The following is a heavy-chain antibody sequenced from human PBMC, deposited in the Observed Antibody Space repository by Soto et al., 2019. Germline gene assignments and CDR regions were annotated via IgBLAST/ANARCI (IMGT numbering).Heavy chain of an antibody. CDR2: ISAYNGNT. CDR3: ARDFYSSSWYFSLNIRVSDY. Sequence: ASLKVSCKASGYTFTSYGISWVRQAPGQGLEWMGWISAYNGNTNYAQKLQGRVTMTTDTSTSTAYMELRSLRSDDTAVYYCARDFYSSSWYFSLNIRVSDYWGQGTLVTVSS. V-gene: IGHV1-18*01. J-gene: IGHJ4*02. CDR1: GYTFTSYG. D-gene: IGHD6-13*01.